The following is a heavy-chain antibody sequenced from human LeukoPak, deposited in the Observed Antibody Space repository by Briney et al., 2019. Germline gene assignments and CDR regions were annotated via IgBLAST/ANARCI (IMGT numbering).Heavy chain of an antibody. CDR1: GYTFTSYG. J-gene: IGHJ4*02. CDR2: ISAYNGNT. V-gene: IGHV1-18*01. Sequence: GASVKVSCKASGYTFTSYGISWVRQAPGQGLEWMGWISAYNGNTNYAQKLQGRVTMTTDTSTSTAYMELRSLRSDDTAVYYCARGRAYCSSTSCSQYYFDYWGLGTLVTVSS. CDR3: ARGRAYCSSTSCSQYYFDY. D-gene: IGHD2-2*01.